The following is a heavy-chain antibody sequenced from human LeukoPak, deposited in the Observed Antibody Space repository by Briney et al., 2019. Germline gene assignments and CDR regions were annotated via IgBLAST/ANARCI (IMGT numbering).Heavy chain of an antibody. CDR3: ARARGYFDL. CDR2: IYYRSKWNN. J-gene: IGHJ2*01. V-gene: IGHV6-1*01. CDR1: GDTFSSNSAA. Sequence: SQTLSLTCAISGDTFSSNSAAWSWIRQSPSRGLEWLGRIYYRSKWNNNYAISVKSRITINPDTSKNQFSLQRNSVTPEDTGVYYCARARGYFDLWGRGTLVTVSS. D-gene: IGHD3-10*01.